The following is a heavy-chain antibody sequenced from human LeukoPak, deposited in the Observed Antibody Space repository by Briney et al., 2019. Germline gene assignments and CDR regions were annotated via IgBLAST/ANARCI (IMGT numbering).Heavy chain of an antibody. CDR3: ARVGRCSGGSCYSLGN. J-gene: IGHJ4*02. CDR2: MNPNSGNT. CDR1: GYTFTSYD. V-gene: IGHV1-8*01. Sequence: ASVKVSCKASGYTFTSYDINWVRQATGQGLEWMGWMNPNSGNTGYAQKFQGRVTMTRNTSISTAYMELSSLRSDDTAVYYCARVGRCSGGSCYSLGNWGQGTLVTVSS. D-gene: IGHD2-15*01.